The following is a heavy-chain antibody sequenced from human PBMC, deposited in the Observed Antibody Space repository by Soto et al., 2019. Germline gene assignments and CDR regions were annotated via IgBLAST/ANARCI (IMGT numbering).Heavy chain of an antibody. CDR3: AHAGDYDLLPFDH. V-gene: IGHV2-5*02. Sequence: QITLKESGPTLVIPAQTLTLTCDFSGFSLSTYHMGVAWIRQPPGKALEWLALIYWDDDKRYSPSLKDRLAISKDTSSNQVVLTITNIDPVDSATCFCAHAGDYDLLPFDHWGPGTLVTVSS. D-gene: IGHD4-17*01. CDR1: GFSLSTYHMG. J-gene: IGHJ4*02. CDR2: IYWDDDK.